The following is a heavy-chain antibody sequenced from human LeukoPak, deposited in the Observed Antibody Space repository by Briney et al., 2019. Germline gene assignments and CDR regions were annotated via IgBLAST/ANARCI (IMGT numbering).Heavy chain of an antibody. D-gene: IGHD1-1*01. Sequence: TAKISCKASGGTFSSYSIRWVREAPGPRLECMGGIIPIFDTANYAQKFQGRVTITADESTSTAYMELSSLRSEDTAVYYCARSTTGAPFDYWGQGTLVTVSS. V-gene: IGHV1-69*01. CDR3: ARSTTGAPFDY. J-gene: IGHJ4*02. CDR1: GGTFSSYS. CDR2: IIPIFDTA.